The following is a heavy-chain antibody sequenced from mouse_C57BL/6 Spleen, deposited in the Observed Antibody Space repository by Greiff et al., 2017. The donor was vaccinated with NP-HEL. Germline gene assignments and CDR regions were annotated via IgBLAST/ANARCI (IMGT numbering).Heavy chain of an antibody. D-gene: IGHD2-4*01. CDR3: ARHIYYDYDVDYAMDY. J-gene: IGHJ4*01. CDR2: IWSDGST. V-gene: IGHV2-6-1*01. CDR1: GFSLTSYG. Sequence: QVHVKQSGPGLVAPSQSLSITCTVSGFSLTSYGVHWVRQPPGKGLEWLVVIWSDGSTTYNSALKSRLSISKDNSKSQVFLKMNSLQTDDTAMYYCARHIYYDYDVDYAMDYWGQGTSVTVSS.